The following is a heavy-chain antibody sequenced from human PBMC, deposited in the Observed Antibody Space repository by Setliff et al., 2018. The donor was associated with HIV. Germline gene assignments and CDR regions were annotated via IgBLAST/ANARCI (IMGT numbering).Heavy chain of an antibody. V-gene: IGHV4-39*01. CDR1: GGSINSGCYS. Sequence: SSETLSLTCTVSGGSINSGCYSWTWVRHVQGKGLEWIGFVFYTGATYSSPSLKSRITMSVDTSKNQFSLKLSSVTAADTAVYYCASSRRLRRGVFDYWGQGTLVTVSS. CDR2: VFYTGAT. CDR3: ASSRRLRRGVFDY. J-gene: IGHJ4*02. D-gene: IGHD5-12*01.